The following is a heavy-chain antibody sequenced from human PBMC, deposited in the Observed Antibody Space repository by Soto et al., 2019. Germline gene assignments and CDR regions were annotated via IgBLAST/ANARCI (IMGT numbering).Heavy chain of an antibody. V-gene: IGHV3-23*01. CDR3: AKVGFLEWSWSHFDY. CDR1: GFTFSSYA. J-gene: IGHJ4*02. D-gene: IGHD3-3*02. Sequence: PGGSLRLSCAASGFTFSSYAMSWVRQAPGKGLEWVSAISGSGGSTYYADSVKGRFTISRDNSKNTLYLQMNSLRAEDTAVYYCAKVGFLEWSWSHFDYWGQGTLVTVSS. CDR2: ISGSGGST.